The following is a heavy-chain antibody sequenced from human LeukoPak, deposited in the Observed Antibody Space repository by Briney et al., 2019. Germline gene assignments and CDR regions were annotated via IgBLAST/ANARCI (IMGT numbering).Heavy chain of an antibody. D-gene: IGHD1-26*01. CDR2: IYYSGST. CDR1: GGSISSGGYY. J-gene: IGHJ1*01. V-gene: IGHV4-31*03. CDR3: ARGYRVGATNPGYCQH. Sequence: SETLSHTCTVSGGSISSGGYYWSWIRQHPGKGLEWIGYIYYSGSTYYNPSLKSRVTISVDTSKNQFSLKLSSVTAADTAVYYCARGYRVGATNPGYCQHWGQGTLVTVSS.